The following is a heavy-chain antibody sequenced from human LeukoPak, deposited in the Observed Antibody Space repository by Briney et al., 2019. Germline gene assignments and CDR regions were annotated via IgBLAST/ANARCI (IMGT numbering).Heavy chain of an antibody. Sequence: PGGSLRLSCAASGFTFSGYSMNWVRQAPGKGLEWVSGIRADAVTTYYADSVKGRFIISRDNSKNTVYLQMNSLSAEDAAVYYCVKDDGWVQYANWGQGTLVTVSS. D-gene: IGHD5-24*01. CDR2: IRADAVTT. CDR3: VKDDGWVQYAN. J-gene: IGHJ4*02. V-gene: IGHV3-23*01. CDR1: GFTFSGYS.